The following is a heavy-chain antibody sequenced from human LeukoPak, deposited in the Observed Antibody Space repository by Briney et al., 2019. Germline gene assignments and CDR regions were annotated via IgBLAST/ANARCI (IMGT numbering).Heavy chain of an antibody. J-gene: IGHJ4*02. CDR2: INHSGST. CDR1: GGSFSGYY. D-gene: IGHD3-10*01. Sequence: SETLSLTCAVYGGSFSGYYWSWIRQPPGKGLEWIGEINHSGSTNYNPSLKSRVTISVDTSKNQFSLKLSSVTAADTAVYYCARRTHLLWFGELFDYWGQGTLVTVSS. CDR3: ARRTHLLWFGELFDY. V-gene: IGHV4-34*01.